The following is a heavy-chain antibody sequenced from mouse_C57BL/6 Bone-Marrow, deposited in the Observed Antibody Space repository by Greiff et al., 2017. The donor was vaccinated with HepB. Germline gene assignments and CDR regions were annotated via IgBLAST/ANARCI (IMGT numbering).Heavy chain of an antibody. J-gene: IGHJ1*03. CDR2: IYPRSGNT. CDR1: GYTFTSYG. Sequence: VQLVESGAELARPGASVKLSCKASGYTFTSYGISWVKQRTGQGLEWIGEIYPRSGNTYYNEKFKGKATLTADKSSSTAYMELRSLTSADSAVYFCAREREFYYYGSSSYWYFDVWGTGTTVTVSS. D-gene: IGHD1-1*01. V-gene: IGHV1-81*01. CDR3: AREREFYYYGSSSYWYFDV.